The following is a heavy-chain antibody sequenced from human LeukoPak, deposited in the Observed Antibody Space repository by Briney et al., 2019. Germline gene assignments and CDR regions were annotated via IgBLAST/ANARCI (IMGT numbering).Heavy chain of an antibody. CDR1: GFTFSTYW. Sequence: GGSLRLSCAASGFTFSTYWMHWVRQAPGKGLVWVSHINNDGSGTTYADSVKGRFTISRDNAKNTVYLQMNSLRAEDTAVYYCARGGWGTATDYWGQGTLVTVSS. CDR3: ARGGWGTATDY. J-gene: IGHJ4*02. D-gene: IGHD1-1*01. CDR2: INNDGSGT. V-gene: IGHV3-74*01.